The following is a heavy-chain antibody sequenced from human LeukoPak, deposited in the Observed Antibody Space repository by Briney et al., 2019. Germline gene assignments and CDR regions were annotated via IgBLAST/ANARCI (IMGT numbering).Heavy chain of an antibody. D-gene: IGHD3-10*01. Sequence: SVKVSCKASGYTFTGYYMHWVRQAPGQGLEWMGGIIPIFGTANYAQKFQGRVTITADESTSTAYMELSSLRSEDTAVYYCARGGTMVRGVITYYYYYYMDVWGKGTTVTISS. CDR1: GYTFTGYY. V-gene: IGHV1-69*13. J-gene: IGHJ6*03. CDR3: ARGGTMVRGVITYYYYYYMDV. CDR2: IIPIFGTA.